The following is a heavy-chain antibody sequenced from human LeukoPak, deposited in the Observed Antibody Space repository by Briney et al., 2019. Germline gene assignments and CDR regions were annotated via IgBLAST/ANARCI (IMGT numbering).Heavy chain of an antibody. CDR1: GGSISSYY. J-gene: IGHJ4*02. CDR3: ARDVSGNTDY. CDR2: IYYSGST. D-gene: IGHD4-23*01. V-gene: IGHV4-59*01. Sequence: KPSETLSLTCTVSGGSISSYYWSWIRQPPGKGLEWIGYIYYSGSTNYNPSLKSRVTISVDTSKNQFSLTLSSVTAADTAVYYCARDVSGNTDYWGQGTLVTVSS.